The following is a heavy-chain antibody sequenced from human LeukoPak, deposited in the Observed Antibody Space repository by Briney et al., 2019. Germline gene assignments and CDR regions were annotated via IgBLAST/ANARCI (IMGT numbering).Heavy chain of an antibody. Sequence: SETLSLTCSVSGGSIISSNYYWGWIRQPPGKGLEWIGSIYQSGSGSSYYNPSLKSRVTVSGDTSKNQFFLRLSSVTAADTAVYYCASTLRFLPYRRFDYWGQGTLVTVPS. CDR3: ASTLRFLPYRRFDY. D-gene: IGHD3-3*01. J-gene: IGHJ4*02. CDR2: IYQSGSGSS. CDR1: GGSIISSNYY. V-gene: IGHV4-39*01.